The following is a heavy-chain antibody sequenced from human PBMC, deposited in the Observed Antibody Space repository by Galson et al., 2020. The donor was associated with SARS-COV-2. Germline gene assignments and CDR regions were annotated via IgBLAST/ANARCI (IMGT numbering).Heavy chain of an antibody. CDR1: GYTFTSYD. J-gene: IGHJ4*02. CDR3: ATPIVGGTFDS. V-gene: IGHV1-8*01. CDR2: MNPNSGNS. Sequence: ASVKVSCKASGYTFTSYDINWVRQAPGQGLEWMGWMNPNSGNSGHAQKFQGRVTMTRNTSISTAYMELSSLRSEDTAVYYCATPIVGGTFDSWGQVTLVTVSS. D-gene: IGHD1-26*01.